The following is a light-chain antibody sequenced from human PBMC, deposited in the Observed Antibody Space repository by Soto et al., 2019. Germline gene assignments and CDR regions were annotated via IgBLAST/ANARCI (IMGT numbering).Light chain of an antibody. Sequence: EIVLTQSPGTLSLSPGERATLSCRASQSVSYYLAWYQKKPGQAHRLLIHDASSRATGVPDRFSGSGSGTEFTLTISRLEPEDFAVYYCQKYGSSLTWKFGQGTKVDIK. CDR3: QKYGSSLTWK. J-gene: IGKJ1*01. V-gene: IGKV3-20*01. CDR2: DAS. CDR1: QSVSYY.